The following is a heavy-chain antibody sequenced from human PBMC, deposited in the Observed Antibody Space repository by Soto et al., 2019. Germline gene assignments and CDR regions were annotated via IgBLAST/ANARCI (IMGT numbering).Heavy chain of an antibody. J-gene: IGHJ4*02. CDR3: ARGSQIAVAGSFDY. Sequence: SETLSLTCAVYGGSFSGYYGSWIRQPPGKGLEWIGEINHSGSTNYNPSPKSRVTISVDTSKNQFSLKLSSATAADTAVYYCARGSQIAVAGSFDYWGQGTLVPVSP. CDR2: INHSGST. D-gene: IGHD6-19*01. V-gene: IGHV4-34*01. CDR1: GGSFSGYY.